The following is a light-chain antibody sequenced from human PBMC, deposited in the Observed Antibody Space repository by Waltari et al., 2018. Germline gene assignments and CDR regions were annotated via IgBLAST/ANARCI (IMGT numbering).Light chain of an antibody. V-gene: IGLV2-23*02. CDR3: CSYAGANTYV. J-gene: IGLJ1*01. CDR1: SSDVGSYNL. Sequence: QSITVACTGPSSDVGSYNLVSWYQHHPPKAPKLMIYEVSKRPSGVSNRFSGSKSGNTASLTISGLQPEDEADYYCCSYAGANTYVFGSGTKVTVL. CDR2: EVS.